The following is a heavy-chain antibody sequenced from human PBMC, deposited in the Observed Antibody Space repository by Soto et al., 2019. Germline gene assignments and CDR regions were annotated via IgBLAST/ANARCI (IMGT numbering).Heavy chain of an antibody. CDR3: AKDACGGDCYSDY. Sequence: QVQLVESGGGVVQPGRSLRLSCAASGFTFSSYGMHWVRQAPGKGLEWVAVISYDGSNKYYADSVKGRFTISRDNSKNPLYLQMNSLRAEDTAVYYCAKDACGGDCYSDYWGQGTLVTVSS. V-gene: IGHV3-30*18. J-gene: IGHJ4*02. CDR1: GFTFSSYG. D-gene: IGHD2-21*02. CDR2: ISYDGSNK.